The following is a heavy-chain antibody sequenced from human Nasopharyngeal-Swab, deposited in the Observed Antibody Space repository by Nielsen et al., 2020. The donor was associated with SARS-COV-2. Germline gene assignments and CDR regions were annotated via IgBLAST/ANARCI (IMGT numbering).Heavy chain of an antibody. CDR2: IYSGGST. CDR1: GFTVSSNY. CDR3: ARNYYDSSGYYYYFDY. V-gene: IGHV3-53*01. Sequence: GGSLRLSCAASGFTVSSNYMSWVRQAPGKGLEWVSVIYSGGSTYYADSVKGRFTISRDNSKNTLYLQMNSLRAEDTAVYYCARNYYDSSGYYYYFDYWGQGTLVTVSS. J-gene: IGHJ4*02. D-gene: IGHD3-22*01.